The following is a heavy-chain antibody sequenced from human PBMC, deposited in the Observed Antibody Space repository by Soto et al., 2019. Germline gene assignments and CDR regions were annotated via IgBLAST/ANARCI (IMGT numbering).Heavy chain of an antibody. CDR2: IDPSDSYT. D-gene: IGHD5-12*01. CDR1: GYSFTSYW. Sequence: GESLKISCKGSGYSFTSYWISWVRQMPGKGLEWMGRIDPSDSYTNYSPSFQGHVTISADKSISTAYLQWSSLKASDTAMYYCARQSYLGWMATISPDFDYWGQGTLVTVSS. J-gene: IGHJ4*02. CDR3: ARQSYLGWMATISPDFDY. V-gene: IGHV5-10-1*01.